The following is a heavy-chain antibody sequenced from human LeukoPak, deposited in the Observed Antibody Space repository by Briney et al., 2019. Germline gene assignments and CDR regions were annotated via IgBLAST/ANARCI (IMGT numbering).Heavy chain of an antibody. V-gene: IGHV1-18*01. CDR1: GYTFTSYG. CDR2: ISAYNGNT. J-gene: IGHJ3*02. D-gene: IGHD3-10*01. CDR3: AKELTMVRGVITDAFDI. Sequence: GASVKVSCKASGYTFTSYGISWVRQAPGQGLEWMGWISAYNGNTNYAQKLQGRVTMTTDTSTSTAYMELRSLRSDDTAVYYCAKELTMVRGVITDAFDIWGQGTMVTVSS.